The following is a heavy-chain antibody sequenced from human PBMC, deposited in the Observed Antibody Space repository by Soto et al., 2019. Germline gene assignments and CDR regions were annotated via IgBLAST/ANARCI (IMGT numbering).Heavy chain of an antibody. D-gene: IGHD4-17*01. J-gene: IGHJ4*02. CDR3: ARMGDYSGYFDY. Sequence: SGPTLVNPTQTLTLTCTFSGFSLSTSGMCVSWIRQPPGKALEWLARIDWDDDKYYSTSLKTRLTISKDTSKNQVVLTMTNMDPVDTATYYCARMGDYSGYFDYWGQGTLVTVSS. CDR2: IDWDDDK. CDR1: GFSLSTSGMC. V-gene: IGHV2-70*11.